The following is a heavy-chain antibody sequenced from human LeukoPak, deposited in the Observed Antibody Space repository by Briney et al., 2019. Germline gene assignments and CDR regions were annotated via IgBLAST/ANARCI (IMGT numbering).Heavy chain of an antibody. J-gene: IGHJ4*02. CDR2: IYTSGST. V-gene: IGHV4-4*07. CDR3: ATNNNSYGYYLDY. Sequence: PSETLSLTCTVSGGSISSYYWSWIRQPAGKGMEWIGRIYTSGSTNYNPSLKSRVTISVDKSKNQFSLKLSSVTAADTAVYYCATNNNSYGYYLDYWGQGTLVTVSS. D-gene: IGHD5-18*01. CDR1: GGSISSYY.